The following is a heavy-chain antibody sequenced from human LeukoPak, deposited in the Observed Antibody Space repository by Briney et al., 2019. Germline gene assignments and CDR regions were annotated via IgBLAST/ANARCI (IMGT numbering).Heavy chain of an antibody. Sequence: PGGSLRLSCAASGFTVSSNYMSWVRPAPGKGLGWVSVIYSGGSTYYADSVKGRFTISRDNSKNTLYLQMNSLRAEDTAVYYCARDIMVRRGSYPVGFDYWGQGTVVTVAS. D-gene: IGHD1-26*01. J-gene: IGHJ4*02. CDR1: GFTVSSNY. CDR2: IYSGGST. CDR3: ARDIMVRRGSYPVGFDY. V-gene: IGHV3-53*01.